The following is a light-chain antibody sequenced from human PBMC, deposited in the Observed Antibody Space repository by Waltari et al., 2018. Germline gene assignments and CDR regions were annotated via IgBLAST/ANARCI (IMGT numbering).Light chain of an antibody. CDR3: YAYAGTRGV. Sequence: QSALTQPASVSGSPGQSITISCTGTSSDMASYNLVSWYQQHPGKAPKLIIYEANKRPSGVSSRFSGSKSGNTASLTISGPQAEDEANYYCYAYAGTRGVFGTGTKVTVL. CDR1: SSDMASYNL. J-gene: IGLJ1*01. V-gene: IGLV2-23*01. CDR2: EAN.